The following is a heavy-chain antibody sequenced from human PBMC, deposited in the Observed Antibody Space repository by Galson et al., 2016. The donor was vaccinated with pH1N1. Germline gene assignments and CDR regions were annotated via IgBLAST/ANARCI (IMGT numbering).Heavy chain of an antibody. D-gene: IGHD3-10*01. Sequence: TLSLTCTVSGGSISSSIYSWNWIRQPAGKGLEWIGRMYTSGSTTSTPSLESRVSISVDTSKNQFSLRLSSVTAADTAVYFCARDRVALTGIFDYWGQGALVTASS. CDR2: MYTSGST. V-gene: IGHV4-61*02. J-gene: IGHJ4*02. CDR3: ARDRVALTGIFDY. CDR1: GGSISSSIYS.